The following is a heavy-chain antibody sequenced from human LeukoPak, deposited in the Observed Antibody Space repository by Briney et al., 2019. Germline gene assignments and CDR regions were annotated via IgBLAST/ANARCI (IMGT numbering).Heavy chain of an antibody. CDR3: ARGWGDYGDYGADY. CDR2: ISSSSSTI. J-gene: IGHJ4*02. D-gene: IGHD4-17*01. Sequence: PGGSLRLSCAASGFTFSSYSMNWVRQAPGKGLEWVSYISSSSSTIYYADSVKGRFTISRDNAKNSLYLQMNSLRAEDTAVYYCARGWGDYGDYGADYWGQGTLVTVSS. CDR1: GFTFSSYS. V-gene: IGHV3-48*01.